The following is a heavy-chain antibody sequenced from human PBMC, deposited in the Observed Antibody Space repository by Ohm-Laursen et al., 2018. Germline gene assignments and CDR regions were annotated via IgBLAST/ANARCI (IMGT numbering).Heavy chain of an antibody. V-gene: IGHV3-21*03. Sequence: SLRLSCAASGFTFSDYSMCWVRQAPGKGLEWVSSISGNSRYISEADSLKGQFTISRDNAKNTLFLQMNTLRAEDTAVYYCLTGASDYQGSQGAYWGHGTLVTVSS. D-gene: IGHD3-10*01. J-gene: IGHJ4*01. CDR2: ISGNSRYI. CDR1: GFTFSDYS. CDR3: LTGASDYQGSQGAY.